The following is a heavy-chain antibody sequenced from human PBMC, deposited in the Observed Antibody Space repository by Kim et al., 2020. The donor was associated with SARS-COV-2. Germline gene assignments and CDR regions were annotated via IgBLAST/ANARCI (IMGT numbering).Heavy chain of an antibody. CDR1: GGSISSGGYS. J-gene: IGHJ4*02. D-gene: IGHD2-15*01. V-gene: IGHV4-30-2*01. CDR2: IYYSGST. CDR3: ARDRFSSFDY. Sequence: SETLSLTCAVSGGSISSGGYSWSWIRQPPGKGLEWIGYIYYSGSTYYNPSLKSRVTISVDRSKNQFSLKLSSVTAADTAVYYCARDRFSSFDYWGQGTLV.